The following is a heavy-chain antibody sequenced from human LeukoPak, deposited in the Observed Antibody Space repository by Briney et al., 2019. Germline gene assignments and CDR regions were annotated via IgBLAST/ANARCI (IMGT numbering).Heavy chain of an antibody. D-gene: IGHD3-22*01. J-gene: IGHJ4*02. CDR2: ISYDGSNK. Sequence: GGSLRLSCAASGFTFSSYAMHWVRQAPGKGLEWVAVISYDGSNKYYADSVKGRFTISRDNSKNTLYLQMNSLRAEDTAVYYCARDPDYYDSSGIGDYWGQRTLVTVSS. V-gene: IGHV3-30-3*01. CDR3: ARDPDYYDSSGIGDY. CDR1: GFTFSSYA.